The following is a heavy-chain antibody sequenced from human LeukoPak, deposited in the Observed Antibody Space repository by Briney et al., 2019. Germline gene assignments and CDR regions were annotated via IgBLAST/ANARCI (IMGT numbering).Heavy chain of an antibody. Sequence: SGPTLVNPTQTLTLTCTFSGFSLTTSGVGVGWIRQPPGKALEWLALIYWDDDKSYSPSLKSRLTITKDTSKNQVVLTMTNMDPLDTATYYCAHADHGDLIEYYFDYWGQGTLVTVSS. CDR3: AHADHGDLIEYYFDY. CDR1: GFSLTTSGVG. D-gene: IGHD4-17*01. V-gene: IGHV2-5*02. J-gene: IGHJ4*02. CDR2: IYWDDDK.